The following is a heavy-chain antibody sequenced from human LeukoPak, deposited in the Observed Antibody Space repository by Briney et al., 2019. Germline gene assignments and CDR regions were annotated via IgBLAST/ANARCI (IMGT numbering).Heavy chain of an antibody. D-gene: IGHD3-9*01. J-gene: IGHJ4*02. Sequence: GASVKVSCKASGYTFTSYGISWVRQAPGQGLEWMGWINPNSGGTNYAQKFQGRVTMTRDTSISTAYMELSRLRSDDTAVYYCARVRVDILTGFDYWGQGTLVTVSS. CDR1: GYTFTSYG. CDR3: ARVRVDILTGFDY. CDR2: INPNSGGT. V-gene: IGHV1-2*02.